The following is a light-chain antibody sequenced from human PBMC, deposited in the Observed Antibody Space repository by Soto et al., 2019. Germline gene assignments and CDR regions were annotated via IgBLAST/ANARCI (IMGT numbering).Light chain of an antibody. Sequence: QSVLTQPRSVSGSPGQSVTISCTGTSSDVGGYNYVSWYRQRPGKPPKLMIYGVTKRPSGVSDRFSGSKSGNTASLTISGLQAEDEADYYCCSYAGFTTYVFGSGTKVTV. V-gene: IGLV2-11*01. CDR2: GVT. CDR3: CSYAGFTTYV. J-gene: IGLJ1*01. CDR1: SSDVGGYNY.